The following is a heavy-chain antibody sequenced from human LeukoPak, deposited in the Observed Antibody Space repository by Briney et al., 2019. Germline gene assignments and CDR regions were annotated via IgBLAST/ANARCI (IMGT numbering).Heavy chain of an antibody. V-gene: IGHV3-21*01. D-gene: IGHD6-19*01. Sequence: GGSLRLSCAASGFTFSSYSMNWVRQAPGKGLEWVSSISSGSSYIYYADSLKGRFTISRDNAKNLLYLQMNSLRAEDTAVYYCARDLGQWLVLMYYFDYWGQGTLVTVSS. J-gene: IGHJ4*02. CDR1: GFTFSSYS. CDR2: ISSGSSYI. CDR3: ARDLGQWLVLMYYFDY.